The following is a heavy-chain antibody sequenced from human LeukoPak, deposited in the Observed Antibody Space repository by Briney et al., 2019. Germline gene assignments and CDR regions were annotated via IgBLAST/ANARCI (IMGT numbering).Heavy chain of an antibody. V-gene: IGHV3-73*01. CDR1: GFTFSGSA. Sequence: GGSLKLSCAASGFTFSGSAMHWVRQASGKGLEWVGRIRSKANSYATAYAASVKGRFTISRDDSKNTAYLQMNSLTTEDTAVYYCTTNNIHPLDYWGQGTLVTVSS. CDR2: IRSKANSYAT. J-gene: IGHJ4*02. D-gene: IGHD2-2*02. CDR3: TTNNIHPLDY.